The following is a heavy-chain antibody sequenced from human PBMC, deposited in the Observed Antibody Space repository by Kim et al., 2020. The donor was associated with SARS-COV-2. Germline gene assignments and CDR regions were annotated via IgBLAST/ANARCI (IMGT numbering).Heavy chain of an antibody. CDR2: ISCSGGTT. CDR1: GFTFNNYG. J-gene: IGHJ4*02. Sequence: GGSLRLSCATSGFTFNNYGMTWVRQAPGEGLEWVSSISCSGGTTDIADSVKGRFTISRDSSKNSVFLQMNSLRVEDTAVYYCAKIPVSYSRNWNHLDYLGQRGLGTVSA. D-gene: IGHD6-13*01. V-gene: IGHV3-23*01. CDR3: AKIPVSYSRNWNHLDY.